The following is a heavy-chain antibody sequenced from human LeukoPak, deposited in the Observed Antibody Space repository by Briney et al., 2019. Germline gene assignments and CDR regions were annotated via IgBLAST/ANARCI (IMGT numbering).Heavy chain of an antibody. Sequence: SETLSLTCTVSGGSISSSSYYWGWIRQPPGKGLEWIGSIYYSGSTYYNPSLKSRVTISVDTSKNQFSLKLSSVTAADTAVYYCASGENSSSWDDAFDIWGQGTMVTVSS. CDR1: GGSISSSSYY. CDR2: IYYSGST. J-gene: IGHJ3*02. D-gene: IGHD6-13*01. CDR3: ASGENSSSWDDAFDI. V-gene: IGHV4-39*07.